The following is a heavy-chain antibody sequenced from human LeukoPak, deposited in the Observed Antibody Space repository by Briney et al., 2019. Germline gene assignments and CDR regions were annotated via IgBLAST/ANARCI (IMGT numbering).Heavy chain of an antibody. CDR1: GATFTKYG. CDR3: ATEGFYY. Sequence: GGSLRLSCAAPGATFTKYGMKWVRQAAGAGLEYISGISRSGDITHYADSVKGRFTISRDNVQNTLYLQMNSLRAEDTALYYCATEGFYYWGPGTQVTVSS. J-gene: IGHJ4*02. CDR2: ISRSGDIT. V-gene: IGHV3-23*01.